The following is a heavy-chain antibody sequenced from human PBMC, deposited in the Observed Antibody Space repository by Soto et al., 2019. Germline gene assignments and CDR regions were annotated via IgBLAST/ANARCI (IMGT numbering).Heavy chain of an antibody. V-gene: IGHV3-48*02. D-gene: IGHD3-22*01. CDR1: GFTFSSYS. CDR3: ARDGLYYYDSSGYYYVY. J-gene: IGHJ4*02. Sequence: ESGGGLVQPGGSLRLSCAASGFTFSSYSMNWVRQAPGKGLEWVSYISSSSSTIYYADSVKGRFTISRDNAKNSLYLQMNSLRDEDTAVYYCARDGLYYYDSSGYYYVYWGQGTLVTVSS. CDR2: ISSSSSTI.